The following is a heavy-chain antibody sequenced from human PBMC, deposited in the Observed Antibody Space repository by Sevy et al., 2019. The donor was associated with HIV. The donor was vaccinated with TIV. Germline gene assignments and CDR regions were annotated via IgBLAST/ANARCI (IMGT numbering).Heavy chain of an antibody. CDR2: IRASGSTI. D-gene: IGHD6-13*01. CDR1: GFTFSSYS. CDR3: ARLSGYSSSWSYFDY. V-gene: IGHV3-48*01. Sequence: GGSLRLSCAASGFTFSSYSMNWVRQAPGKGLEWVSYIRASGSTIYYSDSVKGRFTISRDNAKNSLYLQMNSLRAEDTAVYYCARLSGYSSSWSYFDYWGQGTLVTVSS. J-gene: IGHJ4*02.